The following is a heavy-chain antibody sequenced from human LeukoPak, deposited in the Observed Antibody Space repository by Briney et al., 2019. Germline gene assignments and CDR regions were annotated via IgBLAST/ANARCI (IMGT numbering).Heavy chain of an antibody. CDR1: GFTFSSYA. CDR3: AKQVEELRFLEWLLSPFGY. V-gene: IGHV3-23*01. Sequence: PGGSLRLSCAASGFTFSSYAMSWVRQAPGKGLEWVSAISGSGGSTYYADSVKGRFTISRDNSKNTLYLQMNSLRAEDTAVYYCAKQVEELRFLEWLLSPFGYWGQGTLVTVSS. CDR2: ISGSGGST. J-gene: IGHJ4*02. D-gene: IGHD3-3*01.